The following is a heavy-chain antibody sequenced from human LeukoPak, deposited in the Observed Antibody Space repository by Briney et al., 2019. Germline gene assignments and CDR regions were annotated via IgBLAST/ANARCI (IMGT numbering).Heavy chain of an antibody. D-gene: IGHD5-24*01. Sequence: GGSLRLSCAASGFSFSVYEMHWVRQAPGKGLEWISDISSSGTTTYYADPVKGRFTISRDNAKNSLYLQMNSLRAEDTAVYYCAKDPVSSREAYYFDYWGQGTLVTVSS. CDR1: GFSFSVYE. CDR3: AKDPVSSREAYYFDY. J-gene: IGHJ4*02. V-gene: IGHV3-48*03. CDR2: ISSSGTTT.